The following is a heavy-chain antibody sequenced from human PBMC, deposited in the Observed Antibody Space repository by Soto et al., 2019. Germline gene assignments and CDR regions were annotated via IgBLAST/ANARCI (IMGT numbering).Heavy chain of an antibody. Sequence: PGGSLRLSCAASGFIFENFGMSWVRQAPGKGLEWISSISGSGFKKYYADSVRGRFTISRDNSQNTLYLQMNGLRGEDTAVYYCAKLGFSGTYFHFDYWGQGALVTVSS. CDR3: AKLGFSGTYFHFDY. V-gene: IGHV3-23*01. J-gene: IGHJ4*02. D-gene: IGHD3-10*01. CDR2: ISGSGFKK. CDR1: GFIFENFG.